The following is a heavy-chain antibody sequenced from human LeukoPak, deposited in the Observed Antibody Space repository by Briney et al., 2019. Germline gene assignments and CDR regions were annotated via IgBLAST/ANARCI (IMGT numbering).Heavy chain of an antibody. Sequence: GRSLKLSCAASGFTFSSYAIHWVRQAPGKGLEWVAVISSDGRDKHHADSVKGRFNISRDNSKNTLFLQTNSLRPEDTAVYYCAKDLRRIAAYYFDYWGQGTLVTVSS. V-gene: IGHV3-30*18. CDR3: AKDLRRIAAYYFDY. D-gene: IGHD6-25*01. CDR2: ISSDGRDK. CDR1: GFTFSSYA. J-gene: IGHJ4*02.